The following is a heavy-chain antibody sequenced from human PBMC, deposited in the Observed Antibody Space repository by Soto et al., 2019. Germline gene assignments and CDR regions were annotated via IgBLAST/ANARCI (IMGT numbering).Heavy chain of an antibody. CDR2: IIPILGIA. V-gene: IGHV1-69*02. Sequence: SVKVSCKASGGSFSSYTISWVRQAPGQGLEWMGRIIPILGIANYAQKFQERVTITRDMSTSTAYMEVRSLRSEDTAVYYCAAGRTGGSYYGMDVWGQGTTVTVSS. CDR3: AAGRTGGSYYGMDV. J-gene: IGHJ6*02. CDR1: GGSFSSYT. D-gene: IGHD2-2*01.